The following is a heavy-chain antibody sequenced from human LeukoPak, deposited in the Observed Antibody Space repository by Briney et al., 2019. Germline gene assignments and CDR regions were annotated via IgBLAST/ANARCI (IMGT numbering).Heavy chain of an antibody. D-gene: IGHD3-22*01. Sequence: ETLSLTCTVSGGSISSGGYYWSWIRQPPGKGLEWIGYIYYSGSTNYNPSLKSRVTISVDTSKNQFSLKLSSVTAADTAVYYCAREISGYDAFDIWGQGTMVTVSS. CDR2: IYYSGST. CDR1: GGSISSGGYY. CDR3: AREISGYDAFDI. J-gene: IGHJ3*02. V-gene: IGHV4-61*08.